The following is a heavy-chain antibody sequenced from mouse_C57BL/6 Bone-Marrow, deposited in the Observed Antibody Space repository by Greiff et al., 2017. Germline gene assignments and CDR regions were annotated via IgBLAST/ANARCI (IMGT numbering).Heavy chain of an antibody. CDR2: INYDGSST. CDR3: ARDRGGVVAPSYWYFDV. J-gene: IGHJ1*03. D-gene: IGHD1-1*01. V-gene: IGHV5-16*01. Sequence: EVHLVESEGGLVQPGSSMKLSCTASGFTFSDYYMAWVRQVPEKGLEWVANINYDGSSTYYLDSLKSRFIISRDNAKNILYLQMSSLKSEDTATXYCARDRGGVVAPSYWYFDVWGTGTTVTVSS. CDR1: GFTFSDYY.